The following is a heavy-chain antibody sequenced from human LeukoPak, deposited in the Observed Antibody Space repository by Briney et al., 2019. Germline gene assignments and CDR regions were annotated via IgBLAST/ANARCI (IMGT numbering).Heavy chain of an antibody. CDR1: GGSISSYY. V-gene: IGHV4-59*08. J-gene: IGHJ3*02. D-gene: IGHD3-10*01. Sequence: PSETLSLTCTVSGGSISSYYWGWIRQPPGKGLEWIGYIYYSGSTNYNPSLKSRVTISVDTSKNQFSLKLSSVTAADTAVYYCARHRGTYYYGSGSYPHDAFDIWGQGTMVTVSS. CDR3: ARHRGTYYYGSGSYPHDAFDI. CDR2: IYYSGST.